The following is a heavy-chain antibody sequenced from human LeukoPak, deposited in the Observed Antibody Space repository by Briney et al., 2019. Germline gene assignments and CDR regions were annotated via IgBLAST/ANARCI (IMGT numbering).Heavy chain of an antibody. D-gene: IGHD6-6*01. CDR2: INHSGST. CDR3: ARAREKYSSSSNFDY. Sequence: SETLSLTCAVYGGSFSGYYWSWIRQPPGKGLEWIGEINHSGSTNYNPSLKSRVTISVDTSKNQFSLKLSSVTAADTAVYYCARAREKYSSSSNFDYWGQGTLVTVSS. V-gene: IGHV4-34*01. CDR1: GGSFSGYY. J-gene: IGHJ4*02.